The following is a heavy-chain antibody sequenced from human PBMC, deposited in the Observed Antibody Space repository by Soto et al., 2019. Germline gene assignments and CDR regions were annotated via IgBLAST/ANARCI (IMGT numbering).Heavy chain of an antibody. Sequence: QVQLVESGGGVVQPGRSLRLSCVASGFTFSNYGMHWVRQAPGKGLEWVAVIWYDGSNKKYADSVKGRFTIFRDNSKNTLYLQMDSLGAEDTAIYYCASFQRGGHGSFEAEYFHHWGQGTLVTVSS. CDR3: ASFQRGGHGSFEAEYFHH. V-gene: IGHV3-33*03. J-gene: IGHJ1*01. CDR1: GFTFSNYG. D-gene: IGHD3-10*01. CDR2: IWYDGSNK.